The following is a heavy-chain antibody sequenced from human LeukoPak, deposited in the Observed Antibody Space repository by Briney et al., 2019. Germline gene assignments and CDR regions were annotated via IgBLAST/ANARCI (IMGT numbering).Heavy chain of an antibody. J-gene: IGHJ4*02. V-gene: IGHV3-7*01. Sequence: GGSLRLSCAASAFTFSRYWTTWVRQAPGKGLEGVANINEDGSEKYYLDSVRGRFTISRDNAKNSLYLQMDRLRAEETAFYYCARLFVYGSGAEAFDYWGQGALVTVSS. CDR2: INEDGSEK. CDR3: ARLFVYGSGAEAFDY. D-gene: IGHD3-10*01. CDR1: AFTFSRYW.